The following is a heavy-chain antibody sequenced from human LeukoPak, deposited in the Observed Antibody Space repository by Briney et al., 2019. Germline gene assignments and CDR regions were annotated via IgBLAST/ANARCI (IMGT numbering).Heavy chain of an antibody. Sequence: WESLKISRRSSGYTFTTYWVGRVRQTPGKGLEWMGIIYPNDSDSRYSPPFNGQVTISADKSISTAYLQWTTLAASDNAIYYCARRRLGDTYDYWGQGTLVTVSS. CDR1: GYTFTTYW. CDR2: IYPNDSDS. CDR3: ARRRLGDTYDY. J-gene: IGHJ4*02. V-gene: IGHV5-51*01. D-gene: IGHD1-26*01.